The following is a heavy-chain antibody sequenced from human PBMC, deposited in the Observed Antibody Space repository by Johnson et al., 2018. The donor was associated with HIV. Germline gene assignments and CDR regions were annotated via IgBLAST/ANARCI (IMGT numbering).Heavy chain of an antibody. CDR3: AREGTIHSAFDI. Sequence: VQLVESGGGLVQPGGSLRLSCAASGFTFSSFDMHWVRQTPGRGLEWVSGIGTADDTYYPGSVKGRFTISRENAKNSLYLQMNSLRVEDTAVYYCAREGTIHSAFDIWGQGTMVTVSS. J-gene: IGHJ3*02. V-gene: IGHV3-13*01. D-gene: IGHD2-15*01. CDR1: GFTFSSFD. CDR2: IGTADDT.